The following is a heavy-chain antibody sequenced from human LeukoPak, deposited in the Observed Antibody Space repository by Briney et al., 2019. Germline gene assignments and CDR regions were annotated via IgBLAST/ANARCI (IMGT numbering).Heavy chain of an antibody. D-gene: IGHD5-24*01. V-gene: IGHV5-51*01. CDR1: GYSFTSYW. J-gene: IGHJ3*02. CDR3: TRSPRDGYHDAFDI. CDR2: IYPGDSET. Sequence: GESLKISCDTSGYSFTSYWIAWVRQIPGEGLEWMGIIYPGDSETRYSPSFQGQVTISADKSITTAYLQGGSLKASDTAMYYCTRSPRDGYHDAFDIWGQGTMVTVFS.